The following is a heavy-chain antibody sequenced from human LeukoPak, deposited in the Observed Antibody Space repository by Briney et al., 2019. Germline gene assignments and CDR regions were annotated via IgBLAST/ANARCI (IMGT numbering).Heavy chain of an antibody. D-gene: IGHD3-16*01. CDR1: GFSSDDYG. V-gene: IGHV3-20*04. CDR2: INWNGGAT. Sequence: GGSLRLSCASSGFSSDDYGMSWVRQAPGKGLEWVSGINWNGGATSCADSVKGRFTISRDSAKNSLYLQMNSLRAEDTALYYCARARGINYYYSMDVWGKGTTVTVSS. J-gene: IGHJ6*03. CDR3: ARARGINYYYSMDV.